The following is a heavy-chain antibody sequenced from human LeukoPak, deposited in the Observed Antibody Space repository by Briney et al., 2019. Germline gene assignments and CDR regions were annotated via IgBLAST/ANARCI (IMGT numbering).Heavy chain of an antibody. V-gene: IGHV4-59*01. CDR1: GGPISSYY. CDR3: AREGRGYYDSSGYPSLQDAFDI. CDR2: IYYSGST. Sequence: SETLSLTCTVSGGPISSYYWSWIRQPPGKGLEWIGYIYYSGSTNYNPSLKSRVTISVDTSKNQFSLKLSSVTAADTAVYYCAREGRGYYDSSGYPSLQDAFDIWGQGTMVTVSS. D-gene: IGHD3-22*01. J-gene: IGHJ3*02.